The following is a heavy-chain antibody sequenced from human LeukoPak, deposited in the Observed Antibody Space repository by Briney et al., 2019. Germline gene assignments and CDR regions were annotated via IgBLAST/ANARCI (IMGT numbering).Heavy chain of an antibody. V-gene: IGHV3-66*01. D-gene: IGHD1-26*01. Sequence: PGGSLRLSCAASGFTFSSYAMSWVRQAPGKGLEWVSVIYSGGSTYYADSVKGRFTISRDNSKNTLYLQMNSLRAEDTAVYYCARDPGGLFDYWGQGTLVTVSS. CDR1: GFTFSSYA. J-gene: IGHJ4*02. CDR3: ARDPGGLFDY. CDR2: IYSGGST.